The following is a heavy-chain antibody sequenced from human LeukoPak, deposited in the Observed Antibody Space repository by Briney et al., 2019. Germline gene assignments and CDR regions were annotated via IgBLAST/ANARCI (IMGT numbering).Heavy chain of an antibody. V-gene: IGHV4-59*01. CDR1: GGSISSYY. CDR3: ARGGYSSGWYSDFDY. J-gene: IGHJ4*02. D-gene: IGHD6-19*01. CDR2: IYYSGST. Sequence: SETLSLTCTVSGGSISSYYWSWIRQPPGKGLEWIGYIYYSGSTNYNPSLKSRVTISVDTSKNQFSLKLSSVTAADTAVYYCARGGYSSGWYSDFDYWGQGTLVTVSS.